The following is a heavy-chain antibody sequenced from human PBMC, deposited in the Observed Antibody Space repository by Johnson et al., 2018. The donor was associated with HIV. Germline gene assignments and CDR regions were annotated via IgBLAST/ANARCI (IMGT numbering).Heavy chain of an antibody. CDR1: GFTFDDYG. CDR3: AKDIEYSSSLGAFDI. D-gene: IGHD6-6*01. J-gene: IGHJ3*02. Sequence: VQLVEPGGGVVQPGRSLRLSCAASGFTFDDYGLSWVRQAPGKGLEWVSGMNWNGGSTGYADSVKGRFTISRDNAKNSLYLQMNSLRAEDTALYYCAKDIEYSSSLGAFDIWGQGTMVTVSS. CDR2: MNWNGGST. V-gene: IGHV3-20*04.